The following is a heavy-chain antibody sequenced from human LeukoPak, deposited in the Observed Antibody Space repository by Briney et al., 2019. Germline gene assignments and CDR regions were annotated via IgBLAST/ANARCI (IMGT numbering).Heavy chain of an antibody. V-gene: IGHV1-69*06. CDR1: GGTFSSYA. Sequence: ASVKVSCKASGGTFSSYAISWVRQAPGQGLEWMGGIIPIFGTANYAQKFQGRVTITADKSTSTAYMELSSLRSEDTAVYYCARGGNYYYGSGSFDYWGQGTLVTVSS. CDR2: IIPIFGTA. J-gene: IGHJ4*02. D-gene: IGHD3-10*01. CDR3: ARGGNYYYGSGSFDY.